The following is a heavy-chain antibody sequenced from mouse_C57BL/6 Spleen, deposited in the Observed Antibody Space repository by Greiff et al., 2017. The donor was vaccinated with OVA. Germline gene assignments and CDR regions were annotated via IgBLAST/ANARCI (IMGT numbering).Heavy chain of an antibody. J-gene: IGHJ1*03. D-gene: IGHD6-1*01. CDR3: ASGSVVGNWYFDV. V-gene: IGHV3-6*01. Sequence: EVQLQQSGPGLVKPSQSLSLTCSVTGYSITSGYYWNWIRPFPGNPLAWMGYLSNNGSNNYNPSLKNRISITRDTSKNQVFLKLNSVTTEYTATYYGASGSVVGNWYFDVWGTGTTVTVSS. CDR2: LSNNGSN. CDR1: GYSITSGYY.